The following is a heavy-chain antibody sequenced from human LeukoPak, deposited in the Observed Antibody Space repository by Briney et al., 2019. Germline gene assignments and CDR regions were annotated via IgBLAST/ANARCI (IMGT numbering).Heavy chain of an antibody. CDR3: ATEYSGSYGWFDP. Sequence: GASVKVSCKASGYTFTDYYMHRVPQAPGKGLEWMGRVDPEDGETIYPEKFQGRVTITADTSTDTAYMELSSLRSEDTAVYSCATEYSGSYGWFDPWGQGTLVTVSS. D-gene: IGHD1-26*01. CDR2: VDPEDGET. V-gene: IGHV1-69-2*01. CDR1: GYTFTDYY. J-gene: IGHJ5*02.